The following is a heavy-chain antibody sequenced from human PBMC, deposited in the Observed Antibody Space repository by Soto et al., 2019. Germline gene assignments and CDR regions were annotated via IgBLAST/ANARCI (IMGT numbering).Heavy chain of an antibody. CDR3: ARSIVVVTALDY. CDR2: IIPMNGKT. CDR1: GGTFSTYA. J-gene: IGHJ4*02. V-gene: IGHV1-69*05. D-gene: IGHD2-21*02. Sequence: VASVKVSCKAPGGTFSTYAISWVRQAPGQGLEWMGGIIPMNGKTNYAQRFQDRVTITRDESTSTAYMELSSLRSEDTAVYYCARSIVVVTALDYWGQGTLVTVSS.